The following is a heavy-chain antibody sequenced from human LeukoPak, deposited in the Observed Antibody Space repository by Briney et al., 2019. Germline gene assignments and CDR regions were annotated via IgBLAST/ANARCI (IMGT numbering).Heavy chain of an antibody. V-gene: IGHV4-31*02. CDR1: GGSISSDGYY. CDR3: ARDASGYCHMDV. J-gene: IGHJ6*03. D-gene: IGHD7-27*01. Sequence: SETLSLTCTVSGGSISSDGYYWSWIRQRPGKGLEWIGNIYYSGSTYYNPSLKSRITISVGTFKNQFSLTLSSVTAADTAVYYCARDASGYCHMDVWGKGTTATVSS. CDR2: IYYSGST.